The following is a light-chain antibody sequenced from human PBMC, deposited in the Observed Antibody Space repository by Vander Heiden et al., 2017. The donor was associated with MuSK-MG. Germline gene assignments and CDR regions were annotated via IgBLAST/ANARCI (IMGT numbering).Light chain of an antibody. Sequence: QAVLTQPSSLSASPGASASLTCTLRSGINVGIHRMFWYQQKPGSPPQYLLRYKADTDKQQGSGVPSRFSGYKDAAANAGILLISGLQSEDDAYYYCMIWYSKTWVFGGGTKLTVL. CDR3: MIWYSKTWV. J-gene: IGLJ3*02. CDR1: SGINVGIHR. CDR2: YKADTDK. V-gene: IGLV5-45*03.